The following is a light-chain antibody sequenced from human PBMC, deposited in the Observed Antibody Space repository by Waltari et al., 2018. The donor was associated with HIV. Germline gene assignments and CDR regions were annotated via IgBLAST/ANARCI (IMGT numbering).Light chain of an antibody. CDR3: AAWDNSLSGVL. CDR2: RND. Sequence: QSVLTQPPSASGTPGQRVTISCSGSSPNIGYNYVYWYLQLPGVAPKLLIYRNDQRPSGVPDRFSGSKSGTSASLAISGLRSEDEADYYCAAWDNSLSGVLFGGGTKLTVL. J-gene: IGLJ2*01. CDR1: SPNIGYNY. V-gene: IGLV1-47*01.